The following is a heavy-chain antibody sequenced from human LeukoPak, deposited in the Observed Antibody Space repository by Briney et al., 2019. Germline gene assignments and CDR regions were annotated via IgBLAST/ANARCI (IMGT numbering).Heavy chain of an antibody. Sequence: GGSMRLSCAAAGFTFSSYAMNWVRQAPGKGLEWVSAISSSGSSTYYADSVKGRFTISRDNSKNTLYLQMNSLRAEDTAVYYCAKDRGQLVPKYNWFDPWGQGTLVTVSS. J-gene: IGHJ5*02. CDR1: GFTFSSYA. CDR3: AKDRGQLVPKYNWFDP. V-gene: IGHV3-23*01. CDR2: ISSSGSST. D-gene: IGHD6-6*01.